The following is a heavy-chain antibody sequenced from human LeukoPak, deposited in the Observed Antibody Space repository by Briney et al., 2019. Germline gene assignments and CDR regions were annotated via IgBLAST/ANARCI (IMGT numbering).Heavy chain of an antibody. J-gene: IGHJ4*02. V-gene: IGHV4-59*02. CDR2: IYYSGST. Sequence: GSLRLSCATSGFTVSSNYMNWIRQPPGKGLEWIGYIYYSGSTYYNPSLKSRVTISVDTSKNQFSLKLRSVTAADTAVYYCARDNYYDSSGYTDYWGQGTLVTVSS. CDR1: GFTVSSNY. CDR3: ARDNYYDSSGYTDY. D-gene: IGHD3-22*01.